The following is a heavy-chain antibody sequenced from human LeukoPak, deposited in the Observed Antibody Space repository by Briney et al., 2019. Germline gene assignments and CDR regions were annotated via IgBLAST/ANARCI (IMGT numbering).Heavy chain of an antibody. J-gene: IGHJ4*02. CDR3: AKDPLYCSSISCSPGDFDY. CDR1: GFTFSSYS. D-gene: IGHD2-2*01. V-gene: IGHV3-21*04. CDR2: ISSNSIYI. Sequence: KSGGSLRLSCAASGFTFSSYSMNWVRQAPGKGLEWVSSISSNSIYIYYADSVKGRFTISRDNSKNTLYLQMNSLRAEDTAVYYCAKDPLYCSSISCSPGDFDYWGQGTLVTVSS.